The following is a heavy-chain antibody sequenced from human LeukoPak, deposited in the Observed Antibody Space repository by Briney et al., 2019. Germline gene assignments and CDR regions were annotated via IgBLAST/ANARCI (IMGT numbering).Heavy chain of an antibody. CDR1: SASIRSSNYY. CDR2: IYYNGNT. D-gene: IGHD1-26*01. V-gene: IGHV4-39*07. J-gene: IGHJ4*02. CDR3: ASRIVGATYYFDY. Sequence: PSETLSLTCTVSSASIRSSNYYWGWIRQPPGKGLEWIGSIYYNGNTYYNPSLKSRVTISVDTSKNQFSLKLSSVTAADTAVYYCASRIVGATYYFDYWGQGTLVTVSS.